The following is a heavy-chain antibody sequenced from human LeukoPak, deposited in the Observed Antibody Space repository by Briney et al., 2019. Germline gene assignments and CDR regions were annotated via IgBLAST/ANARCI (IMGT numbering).Heavy chain of an antibody. Sequence: ASVKVSCKASGYTFTGYYMHWVRQAPGQGLERMGRINPNSGGTNYAQKFQGRVTMTRDTSISTAYMELSRLRSDDTAVYYCARERDSITFGGVIANYFDYWGQGTLVTVSS. CDR1: GYTFTGYY. D-gene: IGHD3-16*02. CDR2: INPNSGGT. V-gene: IGHV1-2*06. J-gene: IGHJ4*02. CDR3: ARERDSITFGGVIANYFDY.